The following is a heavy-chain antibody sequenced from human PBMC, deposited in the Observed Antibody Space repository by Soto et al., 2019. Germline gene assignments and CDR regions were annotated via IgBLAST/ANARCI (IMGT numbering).Heavy chain of an antibody. CDR2: IYHSGST. Sequence: SETLSLTCAASGGSISSSNWWSWVRQPPGKGLEWIGEIYHSGSTNYNPSLKSRVTISVDKSKNQFSLKLSSVTAADTAVYYCARRVVVARGTAFDIWGQGTMATVSS. CDR1: GGSISSSNW. J-gene: IGHJ3*02. V-gene: IGHV4-4*02. CDR3: ARRVVVARGTAFDI. D-gene: IGHD2-15*01.